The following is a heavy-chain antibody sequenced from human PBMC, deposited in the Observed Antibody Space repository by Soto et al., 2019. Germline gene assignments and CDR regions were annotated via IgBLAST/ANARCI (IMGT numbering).Heavy chain of an antibody. CDR2: INPDGSRT. V-gene: IGHV3-74*01. J-gene: IGHJ4*01. Sequence: EVQLVESGGDLVQPGGSLRLSCAASGFTFTSYWMHWVRQSPGKGLVWVSRINPDGSRTSYADSVKGRFTISRDNAKNTLYLQMNSLGADDXAVYYCARVAVTTYYFDYWGHGTLVTVSS. D-gene: IGHD4-17*01. CDR1: GFTFTSYW. CDR3: ARVAVTTYYFDY.